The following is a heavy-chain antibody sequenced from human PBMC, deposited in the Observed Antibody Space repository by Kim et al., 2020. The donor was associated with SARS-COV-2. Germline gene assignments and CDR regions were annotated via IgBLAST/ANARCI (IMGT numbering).Heavy chain of an antibody. D-gene: IGHD3-16*01. Sequence: GGSLRLSCAASGFTFSSYSMNWVRQAPGKGLEWVSYISSSSSTIYYADSVKGRFTISRDNAKNSLYLQMNSLRDEDTAVYYCARDSSQDQGYYDYVWGKETRLYYFDYWGQGTLVTVSS. CDR1: GFTFSSYS. CDR3: ARDSSQDQGYYDYVWGKETRLYYFDY. J-gene: IGHJ4*02. CDR2: ISSSSSTI. V-gene: IGHV3-48*02.